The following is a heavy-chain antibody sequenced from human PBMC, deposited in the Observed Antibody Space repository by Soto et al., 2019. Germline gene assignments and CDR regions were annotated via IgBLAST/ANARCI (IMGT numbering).Heavy chain of an antibody. CDR1: GFSLSTSGVG. CDR2: IYWDDDK. V-gene: IGHV2-5*02. J-gene: IGHJ6*02. D-gene: IGHD3-9*01. Sequence: SGPTLVNPTQTLTLTCTFSGFSLSTSGVGVGWIRQPPGKALEWLALIYWDDDKRYSPSLKSRLTITKDTSKNQVVLTMTNMDPVDTATYYCALPTRDILTGYYPPKSIDYYYYVMDFWGQGSTVTVSS. CDR3: ALPTRDILTGYYPPKSIDYYYYVMDF.